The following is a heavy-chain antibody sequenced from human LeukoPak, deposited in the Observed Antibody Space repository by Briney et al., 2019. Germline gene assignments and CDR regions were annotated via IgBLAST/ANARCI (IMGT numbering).Heavy chain of an antibody. J-gene: IGHJ6*03. CDR3: ARAGPIYYYHYMDV. CDR1: GGSINSATYY. Sequence: TLSLTCTVSGGSINSATYYWTWIRQPAGKGLEWIGRIYTSGSTNYNPSLKSRVTMSIDTSKNQMSLKLSSVTAADTAVYYCARAGPIYYYHYMDVWGKGTTVTISS. D-gene: IGHD2-21*01. V-gene: IGHV4-61*02. CDR2: IYTSGST.